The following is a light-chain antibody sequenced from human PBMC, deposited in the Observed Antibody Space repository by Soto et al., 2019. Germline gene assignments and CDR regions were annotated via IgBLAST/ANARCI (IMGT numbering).Light chain of an antibody. V-gene: IGKV1-5*01. CDR3: QHYNGYPLT. CDR2: DAS. Sequence: DIQMTQSPSTLSASVGDRVTITCRASQSISSWLAWYQQMPGKAPNLLIYDASSLESGVPSRFSGSGSGTELTLTSSSPHPYDPATYYGQHYNGYPLTFGGGTKVEIK. CDR1: QSISSW. J-gene: IGKJ4*01.